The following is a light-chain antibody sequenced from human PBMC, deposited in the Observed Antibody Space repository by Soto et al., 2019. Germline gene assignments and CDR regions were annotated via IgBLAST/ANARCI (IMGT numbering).Light chain of an antibody. CDR3: QQYKQWPVA. CDR1: HSVGSN. Sequence: VMTQSPTTLSVSPGETATLSCRASHSVGSNLAWYQQNPGQAPRLLIYGASTRATGVPARFSGSGSATQFTLPISSLESEDFGFYYFQQYKQWPVAFGGGTKVEIK. J-gene: IGKJ4*01. CDR2: GAS. V-gene: IGKV3-15*01.